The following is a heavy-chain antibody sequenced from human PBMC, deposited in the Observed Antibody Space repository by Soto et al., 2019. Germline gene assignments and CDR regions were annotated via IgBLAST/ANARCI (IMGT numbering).Heavy chain of an antibody. J-gene: IGHJ6*02. CDR2: IWYDGSNK. V-gene: IGHV3-33*06. Sequence: GGSLRLSCAASGFTFSSYGMHWVRQAPGKGLEWVAVIWYDGSNKYYADSVKGRFTISRDNSKNTLYLQMNSLRAEDTAVYYCAKDGCSGGSCKYYYYGMDVWGQGTTVTVSS. D-gene: IGHD2-15*01. CDR1: GFTFSSYG. CDR3: AKDGCSGGSCKYYYYGMDV.